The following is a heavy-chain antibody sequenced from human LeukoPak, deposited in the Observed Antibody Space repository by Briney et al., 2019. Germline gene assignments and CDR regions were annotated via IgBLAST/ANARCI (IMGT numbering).Heavy chain of an antibody. CDR3: TRERGYSYGYLLDY. CDR2: IRSKAYGGTT. V-gene: IGHV3-49*03. Sequence: GGSLRLSCTASGFTFGDYAMSWFPQAPGKGLEWVGFIRSKAYGGTTEYAASVKGRFTISRDDSKSIAYLQVNSLKTEDTAVYCCTRERGYSYGYLLDYWGQGTLVTVSS. CDR1: GFTFGDYA. D-gene: IGHD5-18*01. J-gene: IGHJ4*02.